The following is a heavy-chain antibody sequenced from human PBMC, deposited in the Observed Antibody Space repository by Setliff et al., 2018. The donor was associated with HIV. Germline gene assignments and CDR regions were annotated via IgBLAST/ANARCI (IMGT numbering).Heavy chain of an antibody. J-gene: IGHJ4*02. CDR2: IKHGGSA. CDR3: AAASSWGPLLDY. CDR1: GGSFSGFY. V-gene: IGHV4-34*01. Sequence: SETLSLTCAVYGGSFSGFYWTWIRQPPGKGLEWIGEIKHGGSANYNPSLKSRVTISVDGSTNQFSLKLGSVTAADAAVYYCAAASSWGPLLDYWGQGTLVTVSS. D-gene: IGHD6-13*01.